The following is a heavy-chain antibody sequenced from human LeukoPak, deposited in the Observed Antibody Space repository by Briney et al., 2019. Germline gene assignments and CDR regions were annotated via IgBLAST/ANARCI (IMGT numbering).Heavy chain of an antibody. CDR1: GGSISSSNYY. Sequence: PSETLSLTCTVSGGSISSSNYYWGWIRQPPGKGLEWIGNLYYSGSTYYNPSLKSRVTISVDTSKNQFSLKLSSVTAADTAVYYCARHVYRYYYGSGSSYYFDYWGQGTLVTVSS. D-gene: IGHD3-10*01. CDR3: ARHVYRYYYGSGSSYYFDY. CDR2: LYYSGST. V-gene: IGHV4-39*01. J-gene: IGHJ4*02.